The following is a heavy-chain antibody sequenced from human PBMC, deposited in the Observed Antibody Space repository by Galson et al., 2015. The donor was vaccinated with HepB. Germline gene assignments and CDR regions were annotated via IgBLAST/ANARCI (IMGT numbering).Heavy chain of an antibody. CDR2: IYSGGST. D-gene: IGHD1-20*01. V-gene: IGHV3-53*04. J-gene: IGHJ6*02. Sequence: SLRLSCAASGFTVSSNYMSWVRQAPGKGLEWFSVIYSGGSTYYADSVKGRFTISRHNSKNTLYLQMNSLRAEDTAVYYCLGITGAYYYGMDVWGQGTTVTVSS. CDR3: LGITGAYYYGMDV. CDR1: GFTVSSNY.